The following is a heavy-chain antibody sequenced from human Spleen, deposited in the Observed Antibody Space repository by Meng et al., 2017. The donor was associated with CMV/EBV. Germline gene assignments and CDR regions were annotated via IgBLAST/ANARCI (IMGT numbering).Heavy chain of an antibody. V-gene: IGHV4-4*07. CDR2: IYTSGST. D-gene: IGHD6-13*01. CDR3: TYSSSWLTHPLFDY. CDR1: GGSISSYN. J-gene: IGHJ4*02. Sequence: QGQLQESGPGLVKPSEPLSLTCTVSGGSISSYNWSWIRQPAGKGLEWIGRIYTSGSTNYNPSLKSRVTMSVDTSKNQFSLKLSSVTAADTAVYYCTYSSSWLTHPLFDYWGQGTLVTVSS.